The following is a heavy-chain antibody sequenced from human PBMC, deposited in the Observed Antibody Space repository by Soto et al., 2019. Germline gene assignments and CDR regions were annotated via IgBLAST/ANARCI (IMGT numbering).Heavy chain of an antibody. D-gene: IGHD4-4*01. J-gene: IGHJ4*02. CDR2: IWYDGST. CDR3: ARDSYTRY. Sequence: PGGSLRLSCAASGFTFSSYGMHWVRQAPGKGLEWVAVIWYDGSTYYADSVKGRFTISRDDSKNTLYLQIVSLRAEDTALYYCARDSYTRYWGQGTLVTVSS. V-gene: IGHV3-33*01. CDR1: GFTFSSYG.